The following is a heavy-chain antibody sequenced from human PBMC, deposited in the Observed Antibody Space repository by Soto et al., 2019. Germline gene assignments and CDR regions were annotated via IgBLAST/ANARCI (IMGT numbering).Heavy chain of an antibody. Sequence: QVHLVESGGGLVKPGGSLRLSCAASGFTFSDYQMSWIRQAPGKGLAWVSYIGSSGLSVYYEASVKGRFTISRDNANNSWYREMNSLRAEDSAVYYCARDLRQLLSHNYYYYYLDVWGKGTTVSGSS. CDR2: IGSSGLSV. CDR3: ARDLRQLLSHNYYYYYLDV. D-gene: IGHD2-2*01. V-gene: IGHV3-11*01. CDR1: GFTFSDYQ. J-gene: IGHJ6*03.